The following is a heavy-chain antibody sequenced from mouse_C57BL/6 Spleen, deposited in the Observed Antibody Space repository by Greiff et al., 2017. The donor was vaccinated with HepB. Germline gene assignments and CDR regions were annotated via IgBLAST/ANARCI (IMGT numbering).Heavy chain of an antibody. CDR1: GYSFTDYN. V-gene: IGHV1-39*01. Sequence: EVKLVESGPELVKPGASVKISCKASGYSFTDYNMHWVKQSNGKSLEWIGVINPNYGTTSYNQKFKGKATLTVEQSSSTAYMQLNSLTSEDSAVYYCAPYDYDDAMDYWGQGTSVTVSS. D-gene: IGHD2-4*01. J-gene: IGHJ4*01. CDR2: INPNYGTT. CDR3: APYDYDDAMDY.